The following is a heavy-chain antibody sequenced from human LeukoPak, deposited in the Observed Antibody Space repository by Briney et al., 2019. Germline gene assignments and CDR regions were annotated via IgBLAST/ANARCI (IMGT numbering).Heavy chain of an antibody. CDR2: IYYSGST. Sequence: SETLSLTCTVPGGSISSYYWSWIRQPPGKGLEWIGYIYYSGSTNYNPSLKSRVTISVDTSKNQFSLKVNSVTAADTAVYYCARANYFDYWGQGTLVTVSS. V-gene: IGHV4-59*01. J-gene: IGHJ4*02. CDR1: GGSISSYY. CDR3: ARANYFDY.